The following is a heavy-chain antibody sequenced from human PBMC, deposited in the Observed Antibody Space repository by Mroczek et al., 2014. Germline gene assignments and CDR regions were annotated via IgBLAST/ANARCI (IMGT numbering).Heavy chain of an antibody. CDR3: ARGGPYYYADGGYTNRGRYYSDY. V-gene: IGHV1-3*01. CDR1: GYTFAGYL. J-gene: IGHJ4*02. CDR2: SALTILR. D-gene: IGHD3-10*01. Sequence: PGASVKVSCKASGYTFAGYLCIGCARPPDRGLSGWDGSALTILRQNIHRSSRAESALTRDTSATTAYMELSSLRSEDTAVYYCARGGPYYYADGGYTNRGRYYSDYWGQGTLVTVSS.